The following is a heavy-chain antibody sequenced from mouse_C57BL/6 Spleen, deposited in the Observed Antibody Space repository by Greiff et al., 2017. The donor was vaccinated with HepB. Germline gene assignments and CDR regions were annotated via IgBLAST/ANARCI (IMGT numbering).Heavy chain of an antibody. J-gene: IGHJ3*01. CDR2: ISSGSSTI. D-gene: IGHD2-4*01. CDR1: GFTFSDYG. Sequence: EVQLQESGGGLVKPGGSLKLSCAASGFTFSDYGMHWVRQAPEKGLEWVAYISSGSSTIYYADTVKGRFTISRDNAKNTLFLQMTSLRSEDTAMYYCARVDYAFAYWGQGTLVTVSA. V-gene: IGHV5-17*01. CDR3: ARVDYAFAY.